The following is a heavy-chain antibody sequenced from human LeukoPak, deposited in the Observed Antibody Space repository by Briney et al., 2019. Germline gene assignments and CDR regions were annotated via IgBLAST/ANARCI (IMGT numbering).Heavy chain of an antibody. Sequence: SETLSLTCTVSGGSISGYYWSWFRQPAGQGLEWLGRIYTDGDTSYNPSLKSRVTMSFDTSKNQLSLKVRPVAAADTATYYCARAAGASGGQYFDYWGQGTLVTVSS. V-gene: IGHV4-4*07. CDR2: IYTDGDT. D-gene: IGHD2-15*01. CDR1: GGSISGYY. CDR3: ARAAGASGGQYFDY. J-gene: IGHJ4*02.